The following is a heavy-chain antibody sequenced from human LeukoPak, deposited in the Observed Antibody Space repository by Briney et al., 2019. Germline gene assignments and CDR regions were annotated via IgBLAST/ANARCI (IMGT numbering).Heavy chain of an antibody. Sequence: PSETLSLTCAVYGGSFTGYYWRWIRQPPGKGLEWIGYIYYSGSTNYNPSLKSRVTISVDTSKNQFPLKLSSVTAADTAVYYCAQGSWSTSSVYFDYWGQGTLVTVSS. V-gene: IGHV4-59*08. CDR1: GGSFTGYY. CDR2: IYYSGST. CDR3: AQGSWSTSSVYFDY. J-gene: IGHJ4*02. D-gene: IGHD3-3*01.